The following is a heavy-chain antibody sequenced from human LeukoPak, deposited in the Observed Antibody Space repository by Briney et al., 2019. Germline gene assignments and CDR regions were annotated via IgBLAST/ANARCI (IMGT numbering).Heavy chain of an antibody. D-gene: IGHD6-13*01. Sequence: SETLSLTCTVSGGSISSGGYYWSWIRQPPGKGLEWIGYIYYSGSAKYNPSLKSRVTISVDTFKNQFSLKLSSVTAGDTAVYYCARAPGIAAAGTHFDFWGQGTLVTVSS. V-gene: IGHV4-61*08. CDR3: ARAPGIAAAGTHFDF. CDR2: IYYSGSA. CDR1: GGSISSGGYY. J-gene: IGHJ4*02.